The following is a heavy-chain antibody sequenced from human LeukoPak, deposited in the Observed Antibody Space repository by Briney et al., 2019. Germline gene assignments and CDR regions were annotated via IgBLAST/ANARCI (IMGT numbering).Heavy chain of an antibody. D-gene: IGHD6-6*01. V-gene: IGHV1-3*01. CDR1: GYTFTSYA. J-gene: IGHJ5*02. Sequence: ASVKVSCKASGYTFTSYAMHWVRQAPGQRLEWMGWINAGNGNTKYSQKFQGRVTITRDTSASTAYMELSSLRSEDTAVYYCARVDGSSSVRGTNWFDPWGQGTLVTVSS. CDR3: ARVDGSSSVRGTNWFDP. CDR2: INAGNGNT.